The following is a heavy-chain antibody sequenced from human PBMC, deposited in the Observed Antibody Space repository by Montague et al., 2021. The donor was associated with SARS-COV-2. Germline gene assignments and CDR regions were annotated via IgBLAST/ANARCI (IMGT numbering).Heavy chain of an antibody. Sequence: PPLAKPTQTLTLTCTFSGFSLSTSGMCVSWIRQPPGKALEWLARIDWDDDKYYSTSLKTRLTISKDTSKNQVVLTMTNMDPVDTATYYCARDHYDILTGYYNWFDPWGQGTLVTVSS. CDR2: IDWDDDK. J-gene: IGHJ5*02. D-gene: IGHD3-9*01. V-gene: IGHV2-70*11. CDR3: ARDHYDILTGYYNWFDP. CDR1: GFSLSTSGMC.